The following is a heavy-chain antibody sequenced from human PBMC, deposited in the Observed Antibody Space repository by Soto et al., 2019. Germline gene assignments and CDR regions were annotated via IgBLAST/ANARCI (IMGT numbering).Heavy chain of an antibody. V-gene: IGHV4-61*01. D-gene: IGHD3-22*01. CDR2: IYYSGST. CDR3: ARDGGDYYDSSGLDY. J-gene: IGHJ4*02. CDR1: GGSVSSGSYY. Sequence: PSETLSLTCTVSGGSVSSGSYYWSWIRHPPGKGLEWIGYIYYSGSTNYNPSLKSRVTISVDTSKNQFSLKLSSVTAADTAVYYCARDGGDYYDSSGLDYWGQGTLVTVSS.